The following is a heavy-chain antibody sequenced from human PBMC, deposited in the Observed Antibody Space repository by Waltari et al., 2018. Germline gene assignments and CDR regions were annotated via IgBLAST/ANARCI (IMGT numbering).Heavy chain of an antibody. V-gene: IGHV7-4-1*02. D-gene: IGHD2-2*01. J-gene: IGHJ5*02. CDR2: INTNTRNP. CDR3: AREVVPPARVVVNWFDP. Sequence: QVQLVQSGSELKKPGASVKVSCKASGYSFPTYAINWIRQAPGQGLEFMGWINTNTRNPVYVQGFTGRFVFSLDTSVNTAYLQINSLKAEDTAVYFCAREVVPPARVVVNWFDPWGQGTLVTVSS. CDR1: GYSFPTYA.